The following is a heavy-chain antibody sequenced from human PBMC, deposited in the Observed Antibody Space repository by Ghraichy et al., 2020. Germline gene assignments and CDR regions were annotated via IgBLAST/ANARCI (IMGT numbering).Heavy chain of an antibody. V-gene: IGHV3-11*01. CDR3: ARVNIEAVALNWYFDL. D-gene: IGHD6-19*01. CDR1: GFTFSDYY. Sequence: GGSRRLSCAASGFTFSDYYMSWIRQAPGKGLEWVSYISFSGSPIYYADSVKGRFTISRDNAKNSLYLQMNSLRAEDTAVYYCARVNIEAVALNWYFDLWGRGTLVTVSS. CDR2: ISFSGSPI. J-gene: IGHJ2*01.